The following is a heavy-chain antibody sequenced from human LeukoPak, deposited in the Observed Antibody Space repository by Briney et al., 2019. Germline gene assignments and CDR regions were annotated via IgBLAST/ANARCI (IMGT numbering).Heavy chain of an antibody. D-gene: IGHD1-26*01. CDR3: ARVMMGATSDY. V-gene: IGHV1-18*01. CDR1: GYTFTSYG. Sequence: ASVKVSCKAAGYTFTSYGISWVRQAPGQGLEWMGWISDYNGNTNYAQKLQGRVTMTTDTSTSTAYMELRSLRSDDTAVYYCARVMMGATSDYWGQGTLVTVSS. J-gene: IGHJ4*02. CDR2: ISDYNGNT.